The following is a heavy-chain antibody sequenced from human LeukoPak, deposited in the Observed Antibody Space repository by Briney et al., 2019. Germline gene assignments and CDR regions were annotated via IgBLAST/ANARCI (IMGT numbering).Heavy chain of an antibody. CDR2: ISSSGSTI. CDR1: GFTFSSYE. V-gene: IGHV3-48*03. Sequence: GGSLRLSCAASGFTFSSYEMNWVRQAPGKGLEWVSYISSSGSTIYYADSVKGRFTISRDNAKNSLYLQMNSLRAEDTAIYYCARLRGWTYGMDVWGQGTTVTVSS. CDR3: ARLRGWTYGMDV. D-gene: IGHD6-19*01. J-gene: IGHJ6*02.